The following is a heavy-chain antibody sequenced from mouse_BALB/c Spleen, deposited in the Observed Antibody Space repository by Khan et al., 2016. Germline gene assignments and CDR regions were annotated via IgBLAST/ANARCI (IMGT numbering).Heavy chain of an antibody. Sequence: QVQLQQSAAELARPGASVKMSCKASGYTFTNYTMHWIKQRPGQGLEWIGYISPSSGYTEYNQKFKDKTTLTSDNSSGTAYMQLSSLTSEDSAVYYCARDYAYDPCVPYWGQGTLVSVSA. J-gene: IGHJ3*01. D-gene: IGHD2-14*01. CDR3: ARDYAYDPCVPY. CDR2: ISPSSGYT. CDR1: GYTFTNYT. V-gene: IGHV1-4*02.